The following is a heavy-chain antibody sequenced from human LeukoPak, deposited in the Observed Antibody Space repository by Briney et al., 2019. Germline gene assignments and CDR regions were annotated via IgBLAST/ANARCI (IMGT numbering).Heavy chain of an antibody. J-gene: IGHJ4*02. Sequence: TGGSLRLSCAASGFTFSSYAMSWVRQAPGKGLEWVSAISGSGGSTYYADSVKGRFTISRDNSKNTLYLQMNSLKTEDTAVYYCTTHSGSYLGYWGQGTLVTVSS. CDR1: GFTFSSYA. D-gene: IGHD1-26*01. V-gene: IGHV3-23*01. CDR2: ISGSGGST. CDR3: TTHSGSYLGY.